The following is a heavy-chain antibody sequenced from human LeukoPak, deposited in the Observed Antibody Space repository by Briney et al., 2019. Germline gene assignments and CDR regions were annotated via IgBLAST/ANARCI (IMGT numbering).Heavy chain of an antibody. V-gene: IGHV1-8*03. D-gene: IGHD1-26*01. CDR3: ARAVSGSLYGDFDF. CDR2: MNPNSGNT. CDR1: GYTFTSYD. Sequence: ASVKVSCKASGYTFTSYDINWVRQATGQGLEWMGWMNPNSGNTGYAQKFQGRVTITRNTSISTAYMELSSLRSEDTAVYYCARAVSGSLYGDFDFWGQGTLVTVSA. J-gene: IGHJ4*02.